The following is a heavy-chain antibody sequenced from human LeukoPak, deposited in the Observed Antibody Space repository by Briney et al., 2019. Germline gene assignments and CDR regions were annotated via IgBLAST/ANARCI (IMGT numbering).Heavy chain of an antibody. J-gene: IGHJ5*02. CDR2: ISAYNGNT. CDR1: GYTFTSYG. D-gene: IGHD3-10*01. Sequence: ASVKVSCKASGYTFTSYGITWVRQAPGQGLEWMGWISAYNGNTNYAQKFQGRVTITRNTSISTAYMELSSLRSEDTAVYYCARGSEGYYYGSGPLNWFDPWGQGTLVTVSS. CDR3: ARGSEGYYYGSGPLNWFDP. V-gene: IGHV1-18*01.